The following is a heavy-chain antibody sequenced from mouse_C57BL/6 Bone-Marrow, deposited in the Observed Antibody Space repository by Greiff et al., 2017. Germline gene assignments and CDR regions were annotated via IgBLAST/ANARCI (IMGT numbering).Heavy chain of an antibody. D-gene: IGHD1-1*01. Sequence: EVQLQQSGPELVKPGASVKISCKASGYTFTDYYMNWVKQSHGKSLEWIGDINPNNGGTSYNQKFKGKATLTVDKSSSTAYMELRSLTSEDSAVYYCARRTTVVSSSYWYFDVWGTGTTVTVSS. CDR1: GYTFTDYY. J-gene: IGHJ1*03. CDR3: ARRTTVVSSSYWYFDV. CDR2: INPNNGGT. V-gene: IGHV1-26*01.